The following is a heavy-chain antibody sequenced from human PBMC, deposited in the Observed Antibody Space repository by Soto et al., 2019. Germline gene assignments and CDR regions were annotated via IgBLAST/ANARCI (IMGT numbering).Heavy chain of an antibody. CDR1: GYTFTSYY. D-gene: IGHD2-2*01. V-gene: IGHV1-46*01. J-gene: IGHJ6*02. CDR2: INPSGGST. CDR3: ARDGPTTDYYYYGMDV. Sequence: QVQLVQSGAEVKKPGASVKVSCKASGYTFTSYYMHWVRQAPGQGLEWMGIINPSGGSTSYAQKFQGRVTMTRDTSTSTVYMELSSLRSEDTVVYYCARDGPTTDYYYYGMDVWGQGTTVTVSS.